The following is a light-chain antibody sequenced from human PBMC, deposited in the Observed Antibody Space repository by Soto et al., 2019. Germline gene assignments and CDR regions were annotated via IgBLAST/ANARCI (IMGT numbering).Light chain of an antibody. CDR1: SSDVGAYNF. J-gene: IGLJ2*01. V-gene: IGLV2-8*01. CDR3: SSYAGSTNLI. CDR2: EVT. Sequence: QSALTQPPSASGSPGQSVTISCTGSSSDVGAYNFVSWYQQHPGKAPKLMIYEVTNRPSGVPDRFSGSKSGNTASLTVSGLQTEDEADYYCSSYAGSTNLIFRGGTKLTVL.